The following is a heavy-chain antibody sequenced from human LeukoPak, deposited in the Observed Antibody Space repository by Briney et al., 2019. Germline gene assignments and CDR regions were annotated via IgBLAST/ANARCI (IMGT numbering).Heavy chain of an antibody. Sequence: GGSLRLSFTASGFTYSSYWMHWVRQAPGKGRVWVSRINSDGGSTSYADSVKGRFTISRDDAKNTLYLQMNSLRAEDTAVYYCARRIQGMAPYYFDYWGQGTLVTVSS. CDR3: ARRIQGMAPYYFDY. CDR1: GFTYSSYW. V-gene: IGHV3-74*01. CDR2: INSDGGST. J-gene: IGHJ4*02. D-gene: IGHD5-24*01.